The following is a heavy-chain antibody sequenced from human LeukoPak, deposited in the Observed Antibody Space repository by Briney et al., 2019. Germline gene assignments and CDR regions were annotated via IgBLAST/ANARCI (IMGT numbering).Heavy chain of an antibody. D-gene: IGHD5-12*01. Sequence: SETLSLTCAVSGGSISSDSWWTWVRQSPGKGLECIGEIHDSGSTNYNPSLKSRVTIAMDKSKNQFSLKLTSVTAADAAVYFCARVGAERPRRYSGSAPVRWFDPWGQGTLVTVSS. CDR1: GGSISSDSW. CDR3: ARVGAERPRRYSGSAPVRWFDP. V-gene: IGHV4-4*02. J-gene: IGHJ5*02. CDR2: IHDSGST.